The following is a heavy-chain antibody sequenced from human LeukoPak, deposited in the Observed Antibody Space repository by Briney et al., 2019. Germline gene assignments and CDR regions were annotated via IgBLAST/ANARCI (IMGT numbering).Heavy chain of an antibody. Sequence: PGGSLRLSCAASGFTFSDYYMSWLRQAPGKGLEWVSYISSSGSTIYYADSVKGRFTISRDNAKNSLYLQMNSLRAEDTAVYYCARGVDDFWSGYQPYYFDYWGQGTLVTVSS. CDR1: GFTFSDYY. J-gene: IGHJ4*02. CDR3: ARGVDDFWSGYQPYYFDY. V-gene: IGHV3-11*01. CDR2: ISSSGSTI. D-gene: IGHD3-3*01.